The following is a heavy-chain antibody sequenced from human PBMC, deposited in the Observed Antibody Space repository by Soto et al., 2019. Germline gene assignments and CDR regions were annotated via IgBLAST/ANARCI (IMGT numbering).Heavy chain of an antibody. CDR1: GYTFTSYA. CDR2: INAGNGNT. CDR3: AREMACSGGSCYLMNWFDP. Sequence: ASVKVSCKASGYTFTSYAMHWVRQAPGQRLEWMGWINAGNGNTKYSQKFQGRVTITRDTSASTAYMELSSLRSEDTAVYYCAREMACSGGSCYLMNWFDPWGQGTLVTV. D-gene: IGHD2-15*01. V-gene: IGHV1-3*01. J-gene: IGHJ5*02.